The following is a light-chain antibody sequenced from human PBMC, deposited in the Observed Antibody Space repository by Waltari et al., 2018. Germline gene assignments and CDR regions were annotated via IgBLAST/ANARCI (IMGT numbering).Light chain of an antibody. J-gene: IGKJ4*01. CDR1: QSVSRY. Sequence: EIVLTQSPATLSLSPGERATLSCRASQSVSRYLAWYQQKPGHAPRLLIYDASNRATGIPARFSGSGSGTDFTLTISSLEPEDFAVYYCQQRSNWQLTFGGGTKVEIK. CDR3: QQRSNWQLT. CDR2: DAS. V-gene: IGKV3-11*01.